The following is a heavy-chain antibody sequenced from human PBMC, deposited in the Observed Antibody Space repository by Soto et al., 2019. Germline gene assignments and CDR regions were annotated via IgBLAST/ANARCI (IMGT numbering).Heavy chain of an antibody. Sequence: SLRLSCTSSGFIFGDYAMSWVRQAPGKGLEWVGFIRSEDYGGTTEYGASVKGRFTISRDDSKSVAYLQMNSLKTEDTAVYFCNRAPAQYSSSYLLGDSGPGTLVTVYS. CDR3: NRAPAQYSSSYLLGD. V-gene: IGHV3-49*04. CDR1: GFIFGDYA. D-gene: IGHD6-6*01. CDR2: IRSEDYGGTT. J-gene: IGHJ1*01.